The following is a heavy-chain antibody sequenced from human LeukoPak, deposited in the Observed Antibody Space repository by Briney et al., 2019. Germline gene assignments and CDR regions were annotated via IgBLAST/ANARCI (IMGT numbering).Heavy chain of an antibody. Sequence: GASVKVSCKTSGYTFTSYAVSWVRQAPGHGLEWMGWISAYNGNTIYAQKLQGRVTMTTDTSTSTVYVELRSLRSDDTAVYYCARDVGWFDPWGQGTLVTVSS. CDR3: ARDVGWFDP. J-gene: IGHJ5*02. CDR1: GYTFTSYA. V-gene: IGHV1-18*01. CDR2: ISAYNGNT.